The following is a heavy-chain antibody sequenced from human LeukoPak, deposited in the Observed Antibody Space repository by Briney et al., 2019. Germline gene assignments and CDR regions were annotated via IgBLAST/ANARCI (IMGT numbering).Heavy chain of an antibody. D-gene: IGHD5-24*01. J-gene: IGHJ3*02. CDR3: ATISVQTFDI. CDR1: GFTFRSHW. V-gene: IGHV3-7*01. Sequence: GGSLRLSCVGSGFTFRSHWVNWVRQSPGKGLEWVANIKPDGIDKYYVDSARGRFTVSRDNAKNSAFLQMTSLRAEDTAIYYCATISVQTFDIWGQGTLVSVSS. CDR2: IKPDGIDK.